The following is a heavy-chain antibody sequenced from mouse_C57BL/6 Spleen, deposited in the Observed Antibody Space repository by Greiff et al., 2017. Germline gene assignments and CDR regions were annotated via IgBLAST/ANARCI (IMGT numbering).Heavy chain of an antibody. CDR1: GYSITSGYY. Sequence: EVQLQQSGPGLVKPSQSLSLTCSVTGYSITSGYYWNWIRQFPGNKLEWMGYISYDGSNNYNPSLKNRISITRDTSQNQFFLKLNSVTTEDTATYYCSRDRSDDYDAMDYWGQGTSVTVSS. CDR3: SRDRSDDYDAMDY. J-gene: IGHJ4*01. D-gene: IGHD2-14*01. CDR2: ISYDGSN. V-gene: IGHV3-6*01.